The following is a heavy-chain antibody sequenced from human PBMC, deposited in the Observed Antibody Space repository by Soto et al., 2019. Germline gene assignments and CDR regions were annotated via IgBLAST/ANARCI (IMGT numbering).Heavy chain of an antibody. J-gene: IGHJ4*02. CDR3: AKSSGWFDY. Sequence: SETLSLTCTVSGGSFSGYYWSWIRQPAGKGLEWIGRIYTTTGSTTYNPSLKSRVTLSVDTSKNLFFLKLSSVTAADAAVYYCAKSSGWFDYWGQGILVTV. CDR2: IYTTTGST. D-gene: IGHD6-19*01. CDR1: GGSFSGYY. V-gene: IGHV4-4*07.